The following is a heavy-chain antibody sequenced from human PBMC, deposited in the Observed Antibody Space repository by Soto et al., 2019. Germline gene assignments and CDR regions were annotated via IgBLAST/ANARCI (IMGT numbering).Heavy chain of an antibody. Sequence: QVQLVQSGAEVKKPGASVKVSCKTSGYTFTSYHISWVRQAPGQGLEWMGWISAYNTNTNYAQKFQGRVTMTTDTLAITAFMELRSLRSDDAAVDYCARDTPPTDYWGEGTLVGVSS. V-gene: IGHV1-18*01. CDR2: ISAYNTNT. CDR1: GYTFTSYH. J-gene: IGHJ4*02. CDR3: ARDTPPTDY.